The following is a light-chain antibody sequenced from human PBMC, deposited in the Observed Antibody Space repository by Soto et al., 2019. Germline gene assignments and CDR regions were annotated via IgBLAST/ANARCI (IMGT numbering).Light chain of an antibody. V-gene: IGKV3-11*01. Sequence: DIVLTQSPVTLSVSPGERATLSCRASQSISSDLAWYQQKPGQAPRLLIYDSSNRATGIPARFSGSGSGTDFTLTISSLEPEDFAVYYFHHHSNWPPFTFCPGTTVDVK. CDR1: QSISSD. J-gene: IGKJ3*01. CDR2: DSS. CDR3: HHHSNWPPFT.